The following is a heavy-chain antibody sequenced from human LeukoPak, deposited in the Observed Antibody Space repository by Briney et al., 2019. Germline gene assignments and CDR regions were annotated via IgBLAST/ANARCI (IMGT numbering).Heavy chain of an antibody. CDR2: INPNSGGT. Sequence: GASVKVSCKASGYTFTGYYMHWVRQAPGQGLEWMGWINPNSGGTNYTQKFQGRVTMTRDTSISTAYMELSRLRSDDTAVYYCARDAAFYDSSGYYKDYWGQGTLVTVSS. CDR3: ARDAAFYDSSGYYKDY. CDR1: GYTFTGYY. V-gene: IGHV1-2*02. J-gene: IGHJ4*02. D-gene: IGHD3-22*01.